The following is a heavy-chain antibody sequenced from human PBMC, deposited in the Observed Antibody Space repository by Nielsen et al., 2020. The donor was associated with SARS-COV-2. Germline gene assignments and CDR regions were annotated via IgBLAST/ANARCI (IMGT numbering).Heavy chain of an antibody. D-gene: IGHD3-22*01. CDR3: ARAKSAYYDSSGLTYFDF. Sequence: SETLSLTCTVSGYSISSGYFWAWIRQPPGKGLEWLGKSYHTGTASYTPSLRSRVSISMDTSKNQFSLRLSSVTAADTAVYYCARAKSAYYDSSGLTYFDFWGQGTLVTVSS. CDR2: SYHTGTA. J-gene: IGHJ4*02. CDR1: GYSISSGYF. V-gene: IGHV4-38-2*02.